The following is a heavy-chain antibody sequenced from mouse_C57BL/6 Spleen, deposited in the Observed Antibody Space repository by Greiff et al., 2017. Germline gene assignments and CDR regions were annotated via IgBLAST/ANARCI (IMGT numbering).Heavy chain of an antibody. V-gene: IGHV5-4*01. D-gene: IGHD2-4*01. J-gene: IGHJ4*01. CDR2: ISAGGSYT. CDR1: GFTFSSYA. Sequence: EVQGVESGGGLVKPGGSLKLSCAASGFTFSSYAMSWVRQTPEKRLEWVATISAGGSYTYYPDNVKGRFTISRDNAKNNLYLQMSQLKSEDTSMYYCARVLYDYGYAMDYWGQGTSVTVSS. CDR3: ARVLYDYGYAMDY.